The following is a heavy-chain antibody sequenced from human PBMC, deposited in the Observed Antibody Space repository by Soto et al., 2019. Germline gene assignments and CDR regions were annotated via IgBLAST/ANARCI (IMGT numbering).Heavy chain of an antibody. D-gene: IGHD4-17*01. Sequence: PSQSLSLNCAISGDSVSSNNTAWNWIRQSPSIGLECMGRTYYRSKWYNDYAVSVKSRIIINPDTSRNQFSLQLNSVTPEDTAVYYCVRHDNADYGYDXWGQGTLVTVSX. CDR3: VRHDNADYGYDX. V-gene: IGHV6-1*01. CDR2: TYYRSKWYN. J-gene: IGHJ4*02. CDR1: GDSVSSNNTA.